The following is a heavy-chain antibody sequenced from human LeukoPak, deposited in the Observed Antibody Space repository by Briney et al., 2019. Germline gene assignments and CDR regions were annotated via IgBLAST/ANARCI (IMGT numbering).Heavy chain of an antibody. CDR2: INPNSGGT. D-gene: IGHD6-13*01. CDR1: GYTFTGYY. J-gene: IGHJ6*02. V-gene: IGHV1-2*02. Sequence: ASVKVSCKASGYTFTGYYMHWVRQAPGQGLEWMGWINPNSGGTNYAQKFQGRVTMTRDTSISTAYMELSRLRSDDTAVYYCATLQLDYYYYGMDVWGQGTTVTVSS. CDR3: ATLQLDYYYYGMDV.